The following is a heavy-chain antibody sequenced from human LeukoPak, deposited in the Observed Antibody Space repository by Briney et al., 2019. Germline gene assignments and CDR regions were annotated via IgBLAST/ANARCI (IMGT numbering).Heavy chain of an antibody. D-gene: IGHD3-22*01. Sequence: GRSLRLSCAASGFTVSSNYMSWVRQAPGKGLEWVSVIYSGGSTYYADSVKGRFTISRDDSKNTLYLQMNSLRAEDTAVYYCARRQSYYDSSGYTYSFDYWGQGTLVTVSS. V-gene: IGHV3-66*01. J-gene: IGHJ4*02. CDR1: GFTVSSNY. CDR2: IYSGGST. CDR3: ARRQSYYDSSGYTYSFDY.